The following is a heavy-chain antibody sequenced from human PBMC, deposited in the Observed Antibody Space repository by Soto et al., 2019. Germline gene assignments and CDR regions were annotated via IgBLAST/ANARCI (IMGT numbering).Heavy chain of an antibody. V-gene: IGHV1-18*01. CDR3: ARRATPMDV. J-gene: IGHJ6*02. Sequence: QVQLVQSGAEVKKPGASVKVSCKASGYTFTSYGISWVRQAPGQGLEWMGWISAYNGNTKYAQKPQGRVTLTTDTSKSTAYMELRSLSSEDTAVYYCARRATPMDVWGQGTTVTVSS. CDR2: ISAYNGNT. CDR1: GYTFTSYG.